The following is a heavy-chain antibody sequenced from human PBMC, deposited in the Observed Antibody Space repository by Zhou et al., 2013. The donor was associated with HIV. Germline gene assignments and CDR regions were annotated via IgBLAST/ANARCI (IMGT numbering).Heavy chain of an antibody. CDR2: IIPIFGSV. J-gene: IGHJ6*03. V-gene: IGHV1-69*13. Sequence: QVQLVQSGTEVKKPGSSVKVSCKVSGGSFSSYAISWVRQAPGQGLEWMGRIIPIFGSVYYAQKLQGRVTITADDSTTTVYMELSSLRSDDTAVYYCARRYGDLYHRDSYYYMDVWGKGTSVTVSS. CDR3: ARRYGDLYHRDSYYYMDV. CDR1: GGSFSSYA. D-gene: IGHD5-18*01.